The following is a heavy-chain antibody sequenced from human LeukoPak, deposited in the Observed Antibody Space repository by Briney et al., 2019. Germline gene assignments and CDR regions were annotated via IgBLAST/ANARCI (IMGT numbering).Heavy chain of an antibody. CDR2: ISSSSSYI. CDR3: ARDLNSNYDY. D-gene: IGHD4-11*01. Sequence: PGGSLRLSCAASGFTFSSYWMSWVRQAPGKGLEWVSSISSSSSYIYYADSVKGRFTISRDNAKNSLYLQMNSLRAEDTAVYYCARDLNSNYDYWGQGTLVTVSS. J-gene: IGHJ4*02. CDR1: GFTFSSYW. V-gene: IGHV3-21*01.